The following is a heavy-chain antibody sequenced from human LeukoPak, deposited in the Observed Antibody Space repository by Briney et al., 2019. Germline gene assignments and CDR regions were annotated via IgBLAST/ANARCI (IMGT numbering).Heavy chain of an antibody. J-gene: IGHJ5*02. Sequence: SETLSLTCAVYGGSFSGYYWSWIRQPPGKGLEWIGEINHSGSTNYNPSLKSRVTISVDTSKNQFSLKLSSVTAADTAVYYCARGRYNWDPWGQGTLVTVSS. CDR3: ARGRYNWDP. D-gene: IGHD1-20*01. V-gene: IGHV4-34*01. CDR1: GGSFSGYY. CDR2: INHSGST.